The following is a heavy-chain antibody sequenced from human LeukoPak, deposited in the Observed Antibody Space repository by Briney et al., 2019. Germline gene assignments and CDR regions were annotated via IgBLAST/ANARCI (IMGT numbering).Heavy chain of an antibody. CDR3: ARVLHDATGGYYYYMDV. CDR2: IYYSGST. J-gene: IGHJ6*03. CDR1: GGSISSYY. Sequence: SETLSLTCTVSGGSISSYYWSWIRQPPGKGLEWIGYIYYSGSTNYNPSLMSRVTISLESLKNNLSPKLSSVTAADTAVYDCARVLHDATGGYYYYMDVWGKGTTVTVFS. D-gene: IGHD1-14*01. V-gene: IGHV4-59*01.